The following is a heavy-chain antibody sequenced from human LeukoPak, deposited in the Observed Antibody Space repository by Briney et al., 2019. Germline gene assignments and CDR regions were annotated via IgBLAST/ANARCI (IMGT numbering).Heavy chain of an antibody. CDR1: GFTFSSYS. V-gene: IGHV3-21*01. CDR2: ISSSSSYI. D-gene: IGHD3-22*01. Sequence: GGSLRLSCAASGFTFSSYSMNWVRQAPGKGLEWVSSISSSSSYIYCADSVKGRFTISRDNAKNSLYLQMNSLRAEDTAVYYCAREQNYYDSSGYSARSAFDIWGQGTMVTVSS. J-gene: IGHJ3*02. CDR3: AREQNYYDSSGYSARSAFDI.